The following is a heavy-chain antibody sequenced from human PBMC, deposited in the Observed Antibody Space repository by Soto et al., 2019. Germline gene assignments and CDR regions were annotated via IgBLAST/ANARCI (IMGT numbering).Heavy chain of an antibody. CDR2: ISYDGDTQ. CDR3: VRRKRIFALRSPFDP. Sequence: QVQLEESGGGVVQPGRSLRLSCAASEFDFSNFAMHWVRQAPGKGLEWMAVISYDGDTQYYADSAKGRFTISRDNSKNTLYLQMNSLTTEDTAVYYCVRRKRIFALRSPFDPWGQGTLVSVSS. V-gene: IGHV3-30-3*01. CDR1: EFDFSNFA. J-gene: IGHJ5*02. D-gene: IGHD3-3*01.